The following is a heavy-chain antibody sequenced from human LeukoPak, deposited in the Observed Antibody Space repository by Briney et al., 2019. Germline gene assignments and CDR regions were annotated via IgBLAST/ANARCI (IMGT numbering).Heavy chain of an antibody. CDR3: ARRALGPIGAFDH. J-gene: IGHJ4*02. D-gene: IGHD3-10*01. V-gene: IGHV3-11*01. CDR1: GFTFRDHY. CDR2: IGTRGRPL. Sequence: GGSLRLSCVVSGFTFRDHYMAWVRQAPGQGLEWIAYIGTRGRPLYFADSVKGRINASRDDGVNSLFLQMEGLTVEDTAIYYCARRALGPIGAFDHWGQGALVTVSS.